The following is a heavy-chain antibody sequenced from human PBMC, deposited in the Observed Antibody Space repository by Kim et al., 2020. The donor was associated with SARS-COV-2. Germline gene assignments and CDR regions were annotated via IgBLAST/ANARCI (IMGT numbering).Heavy chain of an antibody. J-gene: IGHJ4*02. V-gene: IGHV3-30*18. Sequence: GGSLRLSCAASGFTFSAYGMHWVRQAPGKGLEWVALISHDGSGEHYSDFVEGRFTISRDNSDNTVYLQMSSLRPEDTAVYFCANDGGYSYAAFEIWGQGALVTVSS. CDR2: ISHDGSGE. CDR3: ANDGGYSYAAFEI. CDR1: GFTFSAYG. D-gene: IGHD5-18*01.